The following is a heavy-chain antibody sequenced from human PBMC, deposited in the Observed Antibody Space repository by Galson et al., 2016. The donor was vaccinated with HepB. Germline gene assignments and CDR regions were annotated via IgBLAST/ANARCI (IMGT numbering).Heavy chain of an antibody. Sequence: SLRLSCAASRFTFSSYVMNWVRQTPGKGLEWVSTISGRGSNSYYADSVKGRFTISRDNSKNPLYLQMNSLRAEDTAVYYCAKASEVADFDYWGQGTLATVSS. J-gene: IGHJ4*02. CDR2: ISGRGSNS. CDR3: AKASEVADFDY. V-gene: IGHV3-23*01. CDR1: RFTFSSYV.